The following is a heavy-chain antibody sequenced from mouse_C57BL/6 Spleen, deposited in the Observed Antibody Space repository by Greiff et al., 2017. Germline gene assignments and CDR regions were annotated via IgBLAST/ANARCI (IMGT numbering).Heavy chain of an antibody. CDR2: IYPRSGNT. CDR3: AREAGQAEFDY. CDR1: GYTFTSYG. D-gene: IGHD3-2*02. V-gene: IGHV1-81*01. Sequence: QVQLQQSGAELARPGASVKLSCKASGYTFTSYGISWVKQRTGQGLEWIGGIYPRSGNTYYNEKFKGKATLTAAKSSSTAYLELRSLTSEDSAVYVGAREAGQAEFDYGGQGTTLTVSS. J-gene: IGHJ2*01.